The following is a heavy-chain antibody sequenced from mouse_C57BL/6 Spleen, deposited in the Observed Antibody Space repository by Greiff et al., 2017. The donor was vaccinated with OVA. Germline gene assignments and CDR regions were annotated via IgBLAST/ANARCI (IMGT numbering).Heavy chain of an antibody. V-gene: IGHV2-2*01. D-gene: IGHD4-1*01. CDR3: ASQLTGRDYAMDY. CDR1: GFSLTSYG. Sequence: QVQLKESGPGLVQPSQSLSITCTVSGFSLTSYGVHWVRQSPGKGLEWLGVIWSGGSADYNAAFISRLSISKDNSKSQVFFKMNSLQADDTAIYYCASQLTGRDYAMDYWGQGTSVTVSS. CDR2: IWSGGSA. J-gene: IGHJ4*01.